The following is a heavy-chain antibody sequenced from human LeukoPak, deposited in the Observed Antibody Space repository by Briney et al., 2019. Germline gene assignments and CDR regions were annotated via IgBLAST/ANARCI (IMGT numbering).Heavy chain of an antibody. V-gene: IGHV3-15*01. CDR1: GFKFKDSW. J-gene: IGHJ1*01. CDR2: IKSKTAGETT. Sequence: PGGCLRLSCAASGFKFKDSWMSWVRQAPGKGLEWVGRIKSKTAGETTDYAAAVTGRFPISRDDSRNTLYLQINSLKTEDTGVYYCTTEPRDWGQGTLVTVSS. CDR3: TTEPRD.